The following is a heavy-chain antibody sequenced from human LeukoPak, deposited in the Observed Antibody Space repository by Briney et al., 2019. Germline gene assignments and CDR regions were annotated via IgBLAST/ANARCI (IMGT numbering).Heavy chain of an antibody. V-gene: IGHV1-8*03. CDR3: ARGANYYDSSGYWSDY. CDR1: GYTFTSYD. D-gene: IGHD3-22*01. J-gene: IGHJ4*02. Sequence: ASVTVSCKASGYTFTSYDINWVRQAPGQGLEWMGWMNPNSGNTGYAQKFQGRVTITRNTSISTAYMELSSLRSEDTAVYYCARGANYYDSSGYWSDYWGQGTLVTVSS. CDR2: MNPNSGNT.